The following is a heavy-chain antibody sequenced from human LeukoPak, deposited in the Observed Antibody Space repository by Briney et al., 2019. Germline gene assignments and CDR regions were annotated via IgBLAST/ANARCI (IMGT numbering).Heavy chain of an antibody. CDR3: AKDYYDSSIFSAPHLFAC. D-gene: IGHD3-22*01. CDR1: GFTFSSHA. CDR2: IRGSGGNT. Sequence: GGSLRLSCAASGFTFSSHAMTWVRQASGKGLEWVLSIRGSGGNTYYADSVKGRFTISRDNFQNTLYLQMNSLRAEDTAVYYCAKDYYDSSIFSAPHLFACWGQGTLVTVSS. V-gene: IGHV3-23*01. J-gene: IGHJ4*02.